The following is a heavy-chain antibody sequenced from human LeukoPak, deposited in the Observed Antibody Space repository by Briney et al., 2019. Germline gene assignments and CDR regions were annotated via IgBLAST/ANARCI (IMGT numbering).Heavy chain of an antibody. CDR2: ISSGSSTI. J-gene: IGHJ4*02. Sequence: PGGSLRLSCAASGFTFSRYSMNWVRQAPGKGLEWVSYISSGSSTIYYADSVKGRFTISRDNAKNSLYLQMNSLKDEDTAVYYCAICWGYYFDYWGQGTLVTVSS. CDR1: GFTFSRYS. V-gene: IGHV3-48*02. D-gene: IGHD3-16*01. CDR3: AICWGYYFDY.